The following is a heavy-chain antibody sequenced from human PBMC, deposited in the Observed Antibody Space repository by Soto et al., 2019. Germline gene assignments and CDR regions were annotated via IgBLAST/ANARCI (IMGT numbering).Heavy chain of an antibody. Sequence: GGSLRLSCTASGFAFSKYALHWVRQAPGKGLEWVAVISYHGSNKDSADSVKGRFTISRDNSKNTLFLQMNSLRVEDTAEYYCPRVLSGGWYYYYGMDVWGQGTSVTLSS. CDR3: PRVLSGGWYYYYGMDV. CDR2: ISYHGSNK. D-gene: IGHD6-25*01. CDR1: GFAFSKYA. J-gene: IGHJ6*02. V-gene: IGHV3-30-3*01.